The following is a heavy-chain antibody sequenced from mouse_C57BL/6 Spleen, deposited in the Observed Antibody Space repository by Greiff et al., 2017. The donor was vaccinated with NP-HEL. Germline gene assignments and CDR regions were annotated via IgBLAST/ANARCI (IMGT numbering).Heavy chain of an antibody. CDR3: ASGNFDY. J-gene: IGHJ2*01. V-gene: IGHV3-6*01. CDR1: GYSITSGYY. D-gene: IGHD2-1*01. Sequence: DVQLQESGPGLVKPSQSLSLTCSVTGYSITSGYYWNWIRQFPGNKLEWMGYISYDGSNNYNPSLKNRISITRDTAKNQFFLKLNSVPTEDTATYYCASGNFDYWGQGTTLTVSS. CDR2: ISYDGSN.